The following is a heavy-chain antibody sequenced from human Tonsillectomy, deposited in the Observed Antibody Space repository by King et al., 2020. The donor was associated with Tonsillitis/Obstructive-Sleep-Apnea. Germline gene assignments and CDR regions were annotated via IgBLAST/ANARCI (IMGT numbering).Heavy chain of an antibody. Sequence: VQLVESGGGLVQPGGSLRLSCAASGFTFSVHYMDWVRQAPGKRLEWVGRTRNKASSYSTEYAASVKGRFTISRDDSKNSLYLQVNTLRTDDTDVYYCARVSGSYYLDYWGQGTLVTVSS. CDR1: GFTFSVHY. CDR3: ARVSGSYYLDY. CDR2: TRNKASSYST. J-gene: IGHJ4*02. D-gene: IGHD3-10*01. V-gene: IGHV3-72*01.